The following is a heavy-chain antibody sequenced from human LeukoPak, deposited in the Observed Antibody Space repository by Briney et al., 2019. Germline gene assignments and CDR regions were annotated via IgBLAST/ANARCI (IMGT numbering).Heavy chain of an antibody. D-gene: IGHD3-3*01. J-gene: IGHJ5*02. CDR2: IYYSGST. Sequence: SQTLSLTCTVSGGSISSGDYYWSWIRQPPGKGLEWIGYIYYSGSTYYNPSLKSRVTISVDTSKNQFSLKLSSVTAADTAVYYCARSGYYEDWFDPLGPGNPGHRLL. CDR1: GGSISSGDYY. V-gene: IGHV4-30-4*08. CDR3: ARSGYYEDWFDP.